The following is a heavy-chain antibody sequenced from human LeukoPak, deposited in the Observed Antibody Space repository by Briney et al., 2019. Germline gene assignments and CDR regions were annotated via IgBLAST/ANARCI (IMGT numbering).Heavy chain of an antibody. CDR3: ARVRGRSGYLDY. V-gene: IGHV4-34*01. CDR2: INHSGST. CDR1: GVYFRGYY. J-gene: IGHJ4*02. D-gene: IGHD2-15*01. Sequence: PSETLPLTCAVKGVYFRGYYWSWIRQPPGKGLEWIVEINHSGSTNYNPSLKSRVTISVDTSKNQFSLKLSSVTAADTAVYYCARVRGRSGYLDYWGQGTLVTVSS.